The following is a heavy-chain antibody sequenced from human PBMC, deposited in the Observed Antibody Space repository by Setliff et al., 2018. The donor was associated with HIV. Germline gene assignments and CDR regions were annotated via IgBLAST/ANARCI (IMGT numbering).Heavy chain of an antibody. J-gene: IGHJ4*02. V-gene: IGHV3-48*04. D-gene: IGHD2-2*01. CDR2: ISSSRDTSSSDTR. CDR1: GFTFRNHG. CDR3: ARGEPTILIEPAAFFDH. Sequence: GGSLRLSCTASGFTFRNHGMNWVRQAPGKGLEWIAYISSSRDTSSSDTRSYADSVKGRFTISRDNAKNSLYLQMNSLRAEDTAVYYCARGEPTILIEPAAFFDHWGQGTLVTVSS.